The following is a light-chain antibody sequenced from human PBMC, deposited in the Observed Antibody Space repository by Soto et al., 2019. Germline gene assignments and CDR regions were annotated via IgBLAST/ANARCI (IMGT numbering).Light chain of an antibody. J-gene: IGLJ1*01. CDR2: DVN. CDR1: SSDVGGYNY. V-gene: IGLV2-14*01. CDR3: SSYSSRDTLYV. Sequence: QSALTQPASVSGSPGQSITISCTGTSSDVGGYNYVSWYQHPPGTAPKLLIYDVNNRPSGISKRFCGSKSGTTASLTISGLQTDEEDDYYWSSYSSRDTLYVFGTGTKLTVL.